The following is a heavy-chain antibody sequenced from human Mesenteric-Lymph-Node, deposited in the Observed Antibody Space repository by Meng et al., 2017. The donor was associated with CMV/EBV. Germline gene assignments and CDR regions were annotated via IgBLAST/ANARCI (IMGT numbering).Heavy chain of an antibody. J-gene: IGHJ6*02. CDR1: GYRFTRYW. V-gene: IGHV5-51*01. CDR3: ARHAASDFWPGGMDV. Sequence: GESLKISCTGSGYRFTRYWIGWVRQMPGRGLEWMGAIHPDDSDSRYSPSFQGQVTFTADKSISTAYLHWSSLKASDTAIYYCARHAASDFWPGGMDVWGQGTTVTVSS. D-gene: IGHD2-21*02. CDR2: IHPDDSDS.